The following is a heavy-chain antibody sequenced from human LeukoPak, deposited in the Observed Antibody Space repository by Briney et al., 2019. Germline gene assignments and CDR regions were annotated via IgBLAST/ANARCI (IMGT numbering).Heavy chain of an antibody. CDR1: GFTFSSYG. CDR3: AKSARIAVAMTLDY. Sequence: GGSLRLSCAASGFTFSSYGMHWVRQAPGKGLERVAVIWYDGSNKYYADSVKGRFTISRDNSKNTLYLQMNSLRAEDTAVYYCAKSARIAVAMTLDYWGQGTLVTVSS. J-gene: IGHJ4*02. CDR2: IWYDGSNK. V-gene: IGHV3-33*06. D-gene: IGHD6-19*01.